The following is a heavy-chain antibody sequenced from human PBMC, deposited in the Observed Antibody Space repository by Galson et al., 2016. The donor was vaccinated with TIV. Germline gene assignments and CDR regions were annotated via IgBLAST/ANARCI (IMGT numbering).Heavy chain of an antibody. CDR3: ARHFRYSDSSGYHYFDS. D-gene: IGHD3-22*01. CDR1: GYRFSSYW. V-gene: IGHV5-51*01. J-gene: IGHJ4*02. Sequence: QSGAEVTKPGESLKISCMGSGYRFSSYWIGWVRQRPGKGLEWLGIIFPDDSDTRYSPSLEGQVTFSADKSIRTAYLQWSSLKASGTAIYYCARHFRYSDSSGYHYFDSWGQGTMVTVSS. CDR2: IFPDDSDT.